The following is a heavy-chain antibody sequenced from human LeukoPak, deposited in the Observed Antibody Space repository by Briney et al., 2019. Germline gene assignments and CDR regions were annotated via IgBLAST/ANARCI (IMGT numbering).Heavy chain of an antibody. V-gene: IGHV5-51*01. Sequence: GESLKISCKGSGYSFTSYWIGWVRQMPGKGLEWMGIIYPGDSDTRYSPSFQGQVTISADKSISTAYLQWSSLKASDTAMYYCARTGGGYYYYYGMDVWGQGTTVTVSS. CDR2: IYPGDSDT. CDR3: ARTGGGYYYYYGMDV. J-gene: IGHJ6*02. D-gene: IGHD1-14*01. CDR1: GYSFTSYW.